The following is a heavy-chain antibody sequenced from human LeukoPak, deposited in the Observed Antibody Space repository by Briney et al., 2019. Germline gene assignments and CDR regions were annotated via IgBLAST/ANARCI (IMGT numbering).Heavy chain of an antibody. D-gene: IGHD5-18*01. CDR3: ATSTAMGPYYYMDV. V-gene: IGHV4-4*07. CDR2: IYTSGST. Sequence: KPSETLSLTCTVSGGSISSYYWSWIRQPAGKGREWIGRIYTSGSTNYNPSLKSRVTMSVDTSKNQFSLKLSSVTAADTAVYYCATSTAMGPYYYMDVWGKGTTVTISS. CDR1: GGSISSYY. J-gene: IGHJ6*03.